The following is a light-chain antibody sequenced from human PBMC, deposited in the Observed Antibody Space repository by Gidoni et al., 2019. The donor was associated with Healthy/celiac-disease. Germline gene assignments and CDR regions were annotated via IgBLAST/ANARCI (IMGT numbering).Light chain of an antibody. CDR2: SNN. CDR3: AAWDDSLNGSVV. J-gene: IGLJ2*01. Sequence: QSVLTQPPSASGTHGQRVTISCSGSSSNIGSNTVNWYQQLPGTAPKLLIYSNNPRPSGVPDRFSGSKSGTSASLAISGLQSEDEADYYCAAWDDSLNGSVVFGGGTKLTV. CDR1: SSNIGSNT. V-gene: IGLV1-44*01.